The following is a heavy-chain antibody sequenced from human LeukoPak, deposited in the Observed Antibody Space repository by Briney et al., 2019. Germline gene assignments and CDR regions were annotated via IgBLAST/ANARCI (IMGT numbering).Heavy chain of an antibody. Sequence: GTLRLSCAASGFTFSSYGMSWVRQAPGKGLEWIGEINHSGSTNYNPSLKSRVTISVDTSKNQFSLKLSSVTAADTAVYYCAREGVDSSGYLYYFDYWGQGTLVTVSS. CDR3: AREGVDSSGYLYYFDY. D-gene: IGHD3-22*01. CDR2: INHSGST. CDR1: GFTFSSYG. V-gene: IGHV4-34*01. J-gene: IGHJ4*02.